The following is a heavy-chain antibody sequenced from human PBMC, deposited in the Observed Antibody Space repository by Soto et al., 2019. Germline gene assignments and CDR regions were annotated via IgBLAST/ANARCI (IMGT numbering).Heavy chain of an antibody. Sequence: QAGGSLRLSCAASGFTFSSYGMHWVRQAPGKGLEWVAVIWYDGSNKYYADSVKGRFTISGDNSKNTLYLQMNSLGAEDTAVYYCARIPQIAVAGTRFGYFDLWGRGTLVTVSS. CDR2: IWYDGSNK. V-gene: IGHV3-33*01. CDR3: ARIPQIAVAGTRFGYFDL. CDR1: GFTFSSYG. D-gene: IGHD6-19*01. J-gene: IGHJ2*01.